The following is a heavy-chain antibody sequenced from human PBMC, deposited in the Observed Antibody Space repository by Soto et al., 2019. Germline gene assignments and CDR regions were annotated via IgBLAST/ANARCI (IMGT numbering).Heavy chain of an antibody. CDR2: IKQDGSEK. CDR3: ARDGEIAARGRYYYYYYAMDV. CDR1: GFTFSSYW. Sequence: GGSLRLSCAASGFTFSSYWMSWVRQAPGKGLEWVANIKQDGSEKYYVDSVKGRFTISRDNAKNSLYLQMNSLRAEDTAVYYCARDGEIAARGRYYYYYYAMDVWGQGTPLTVSS. J-gene: IGHJ6*02. D-gene: IGHD6-6*01. V-gene: IGHV3-7*03.